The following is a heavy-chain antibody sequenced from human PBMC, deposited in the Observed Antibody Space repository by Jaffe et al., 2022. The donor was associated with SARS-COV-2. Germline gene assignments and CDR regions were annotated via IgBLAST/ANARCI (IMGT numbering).Heavy chain of an antibody. CDR2: VYYSEST. J-gene: IGHJ6*02. CDR3: ARGVVYPVDFGMDV. CDR1: GGSVSNSSYY. V-gene: IGHV4-39*02. Sequence: QLQLQESGPGLMKPSETLSLTCTVSGGSVSNSSYYWGWVRQPPGKGLEWIGSVYYSESTYYNPSHMSRITILVDTSKNSVSLNLTSVTAADTAVYYCARGVVYPVDFGMDVWGQGTTVTVSS. D-gene: IGHD2-8*02.